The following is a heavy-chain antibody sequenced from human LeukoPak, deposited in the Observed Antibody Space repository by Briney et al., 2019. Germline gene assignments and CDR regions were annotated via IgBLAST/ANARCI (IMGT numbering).Heavy chain of an antibody. CDR3: AKDQDYYDSSGYCMDY. V-gene: IGHV3-30*02. J-gene: IGHJ4*02. CDR1: GFTFSSYS. D-gene: IGHD3-22*01. CDR2: IRYDAGNK. Sequence: GGSLRLSCAASGFTFSSYSMNWVRQAPGKGLEWVAFIRYDAGNKYYADSVKGRFTISRDNSKNTLYLQMNSLRAEDTAVYYCAKDQDYYDSSGYCMDYWGQGTLVTVSS.